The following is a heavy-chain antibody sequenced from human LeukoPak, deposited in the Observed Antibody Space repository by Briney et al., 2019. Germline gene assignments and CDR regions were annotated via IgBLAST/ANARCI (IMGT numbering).Heavy chain of an antibody. CDR2: IYPGNSDT. V-gene: IGHV5-51*01. CDR3: ARQEGTVTNYHYYHMDV. D-gene: IGHD4-17*01. J-gene: IGHJ6*04. CDR1: GCVFTNYW. Sequence: GGALKISFQGSGCVFTNYWIGWVRPMPGKGLGWMGVIYPGNSDTRYSPSFQGQVTISADKSIRTAYLQWSSLKASDTAIYYCARQEGTVTNYHYYHMDVWGKGTTVTVSS.